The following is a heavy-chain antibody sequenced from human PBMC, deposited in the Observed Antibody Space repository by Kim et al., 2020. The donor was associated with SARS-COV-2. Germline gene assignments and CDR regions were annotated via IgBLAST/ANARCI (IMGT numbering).Heavy chain of an antibody. J-gene: IGHJ6*03. D-gene: IGHD2-2*01. Sequence: SETLSLTCAVYGGSFSGYYWSWIRQPPGKGLEWIGEINHSGSTNYNPSLKSRVTISVDTSKNQFSLKLSSVTAADTAVYYCARGGVPAIIYYYYMDVWGKGTTVTVSS. CDR1: GGSFSGYY. CDR3: ARGGVPAIIYYYYMDV. V-gene: IGHV4-34*01. CDR2: INHSGST.